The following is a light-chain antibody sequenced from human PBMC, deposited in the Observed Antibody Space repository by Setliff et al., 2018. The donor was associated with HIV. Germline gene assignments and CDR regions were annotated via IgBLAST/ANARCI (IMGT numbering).Light chain of an antibody. Sequence: GSSSDVGVNNFVSWYQQHPGKAPKVVIYAVNTRPSGVSNRFSVSKSGNTASLTISGLQTEDEADYYCSSFTSSGIYVFATGTKVTVL. V-gene: IGLV2-14*03. CDR2: AVN. J-gene: IGLJ1*01. CDR3: SSFTSSGIYV. CDR1: SSDVGVNNF.